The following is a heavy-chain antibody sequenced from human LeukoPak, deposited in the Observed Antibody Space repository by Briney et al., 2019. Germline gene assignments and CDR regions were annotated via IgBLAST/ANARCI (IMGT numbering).Heavy chain of an antibody. J-gene: IGHJ6*03. Sequence: GASVKVSCKASGYTFTGYYMHWVRQAPGQGLEWMGWINPNSGGTNYAQKFQGRVTMTRDTSISTAYMELSRLRSDDTAVYYCARVVGQRDYYYYYMDVWGKGTTVTVSS. CDR1: GYTFTGYY. CDR3: ARVVGQRDYYYYYMDV. CDR2: INPNSGGT. V-gene: IGHV1-2*02. D-gene: IGHD2-2*01.